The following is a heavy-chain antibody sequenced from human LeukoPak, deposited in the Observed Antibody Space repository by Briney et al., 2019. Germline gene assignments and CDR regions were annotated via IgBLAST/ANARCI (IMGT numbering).Heavy chain of an antibody. CDR1: GFTFSSYG. Sequence: GRSLRLSCAASGFTFSSYGMHWVRQAPGKGLDWVAVIWNDGSNKYHEDSVKGRFTISRDNSKNTLYLQMNSLRAEDTAVYYCARGRGYGSESSPIFDYWGQGTLVTVFS. V-gene: IGHV3-33*01. D-gene: IGHD3-10*01. J-gene: IGHJ4*02. CDR3: ARGRGYGSESSPIFDY. CDR2: IWNDGSNK.